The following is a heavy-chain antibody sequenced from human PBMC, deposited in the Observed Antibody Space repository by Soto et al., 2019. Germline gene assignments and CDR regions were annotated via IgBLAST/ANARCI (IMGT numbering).Heavy chain of an antibody. CDR1: GYTFTNYA. CDR3: AREYLSPPQYGVCYIPYSYVGV. D-gene: IGHD2-8*01. CDR2: INTNTGNP. Sequence: ASVKVSCKASGYTFTNYAIYWVRQAPGQGLEWMAWINTNTGNPTYARVFTGRFAFSLDTSVSTANLQIFSLKAVDTARFHCAREYLSPPQYGVCYIPYSYVGVWGEGTTVTVSS. V-gene: IGHV7-4-1*01. J-gene: IGHJ6*03.